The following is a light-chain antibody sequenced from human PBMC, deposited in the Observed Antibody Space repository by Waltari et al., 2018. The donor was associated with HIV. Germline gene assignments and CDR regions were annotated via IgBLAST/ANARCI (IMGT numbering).Light chain of an antibody. V-gene: IGKV1-39*01. CDR3: QQSYSTPPVT. CDR2: AAS. Sequence: DIQLTQSPPSLSPWVGDRVTITCRAMQAIRGSLNWYHKKPGKAPKLLIYAASSLQSGVPSRFSGSGTGTDFTLTISSLQPEDFATYYCQQSYSTPPVTFGPGTKVDIK. CDR1: QAIRGS. J-gene: IGKJ3*01.